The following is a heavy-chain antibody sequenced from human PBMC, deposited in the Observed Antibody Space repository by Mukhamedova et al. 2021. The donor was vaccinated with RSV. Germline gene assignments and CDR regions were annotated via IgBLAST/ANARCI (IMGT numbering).Heavy chain of an antibody. D-gene: IGHD3-16*01. CDR1: YY. J-gene: IGHJ4*02. V-gene: IGHV4-39*01. CDR2: IYDTGTT. CDR3: SRRGDY. Sequence: YYWGWIRQPPGKGLEWIGSIYDTGTTYYSPSLESRVAISNDTSKNQFSLKLSSVTAADTAVYYCSRRGDYWGQGALVTVSS.